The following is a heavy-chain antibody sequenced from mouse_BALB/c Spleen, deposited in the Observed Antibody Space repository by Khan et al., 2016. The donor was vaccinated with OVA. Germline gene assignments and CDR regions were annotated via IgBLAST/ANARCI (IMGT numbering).Heavy chain of an antibody. CDR1: GFSLTNYG. V-gene: IGHV2-6-1*01. CDR3: ARQPYYHYNIMDY. CDR2: IWSDGST. D-gene: IGHD2-10*01. J-gene: IGHJ4*01. Sequence: VKLEVSGPGLVAPSQSLSITCTISGFSLTNYGVHWVRQPPGKGLEWLVVIWSDGSTTYNSALKSRLTISKDNSKSQVFLKMNSLQTDDTAMYFCARQPYYHYNIMDYWGQGTSGTV.